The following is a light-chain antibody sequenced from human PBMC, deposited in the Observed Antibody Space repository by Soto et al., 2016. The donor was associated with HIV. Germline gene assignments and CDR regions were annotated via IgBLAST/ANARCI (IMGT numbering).Light chain of an antibody. J-gene: IGLJ2*01. CDR1: NIGTYS. CDR2: DDS. V-gene: IGLV3-21*02. CDR3: QVWDSSSDHHVV. Sequence: SYVLTQPPSVSVAPGQTATITCGGDNIGTYSVHWYQQRPGQAPVVVVYDDSDRPSGIPERFSGSNSGNTATLTISRVEAGDEADYYCQVWDSSSDHHVVFGGGTKLTVL.